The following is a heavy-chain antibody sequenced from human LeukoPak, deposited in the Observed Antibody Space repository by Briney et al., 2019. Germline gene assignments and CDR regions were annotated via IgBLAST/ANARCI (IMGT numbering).Heavy chain of an antibody. Sequence: GPVKVSCKASGYTFTSYDINWVRQATGQGLEWMGWMNPNSGNTGYAQKFQGRVTMTRNTSISTAYMELSSLRSEDTAVYYCARGLRFGELFCPYWGQGTLVAVSS. D-gene: IGHD3-10*01. J-gene: IGHJ4*02. V-gene: IGHV1-8*01. CDR2: MNPNSGNT. CDR1: GYTFTSYD. CDR3: ARGLRFGELFCPY.